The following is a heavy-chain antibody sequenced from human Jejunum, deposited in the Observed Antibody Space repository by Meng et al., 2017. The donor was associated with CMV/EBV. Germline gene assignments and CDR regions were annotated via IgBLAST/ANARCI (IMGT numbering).Heavy chain of an antibody. D-gene: IGHD2-21*01. Sequence: QGRLVEAGGGVGQAGGSLSLSCVASGFNFNINNMHWVRQAPGKGLEWVAFIRYDGSDKWYAESLKGRLTISRDNSKNSLYLQMNSLGPDDSSIYYCAKDGEYYGMDVWGQGTLVTVSS. CDR2: IRYDGSDK. J-gene: IGHJ6*02. CDR3: AKDGEYYGMDV. CDR1: GFNFNINN. V-gene: IGHV3-30*02.